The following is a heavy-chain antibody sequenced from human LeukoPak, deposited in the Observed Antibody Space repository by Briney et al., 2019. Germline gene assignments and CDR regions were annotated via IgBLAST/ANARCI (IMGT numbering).Heavy chain of an antibody. V-gene: IGHV1-69*13. Sequence: ASVKVSCKASGGTFSSHAINWVRQAPGQGLEWMGGIIPMSTTTKYAQKFQGRVTITADESTSTAFMELSSLRSEDTAMYYCARPRTYYDSWSGYPPFDYWGQGTQVTVSS. CDR2: IIPMSTTT. CDR3: ARPRTYYDSWSGYPPFDY. J-gene: IGHJ4*02. D-gene: IGHD3-3*01. CDR1: GGTFSSHA.